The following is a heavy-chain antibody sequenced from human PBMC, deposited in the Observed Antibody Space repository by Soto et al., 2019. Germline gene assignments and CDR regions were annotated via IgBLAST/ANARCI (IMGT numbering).Heavy chain of an antibody. J-gene: IGHJ6*02. CDR2: FDPEDGET. CDR3: ATKGRWYVGYYYYGMDV. Sequence: GASMKVYCKVSGNTLTELSMHWARQAPGKRLEWMGGFDPEDGETIYAQKFQGRVTMTEDTSTDTAYMELSSLRSEDTAVYYCATKGRWYVGYYYYGMDVWGQGTTVTVSS. CDR1: GNTLTELS. D-gene: IGHD6-13*01. V-gene: IGHV1-24*01.